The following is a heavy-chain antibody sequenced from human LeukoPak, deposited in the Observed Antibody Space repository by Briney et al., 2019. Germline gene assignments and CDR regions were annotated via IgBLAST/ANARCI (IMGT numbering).Heavy chain of an antibody. CDR2: IKQDGSEK. J-gene: IGHJ4*02. V-gene: IGHV3-7*03. Sequence: GGSLRLSCAASGFTFNNYAMSWVRQAPGKGLEWVANIKQDGSEKYYVDSVKGRYTISRDNAKNSLYLQMNSLRAEDTAVYYCARGVSSANWGQGTLVTVSS. CDR3: ARGVSSAN. CDR1: GFTFNNYA.